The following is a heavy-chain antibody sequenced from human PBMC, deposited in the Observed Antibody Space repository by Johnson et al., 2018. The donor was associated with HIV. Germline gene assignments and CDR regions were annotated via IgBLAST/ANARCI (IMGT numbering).Heavy chain of an antibody. V-gene: IGHV3-7*03. CDR1: ESTFSSYW. Sequence: VQLVESGGGLVQPGGSLRLSCEASESTFSSYWMNWLRQAPGKGLEWVANIRQDGSEKYYVDSVKGRFTISRDNAKNSLYLQMNSLRAEDTAVYYCARLIVGAPGAFDIWGQGTMVTVSS. D-gene: IGHD1-26*01. CDR3: ARLIVGAPGAFDI. J-gene: IGHJ3*02. CDR2: IRQDGSEK.